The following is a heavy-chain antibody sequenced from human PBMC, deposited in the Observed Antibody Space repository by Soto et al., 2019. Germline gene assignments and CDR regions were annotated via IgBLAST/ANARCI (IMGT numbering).Heavy chain of an antibody. CDR3: AYSTGWVRLDL. D-gene: IGHD6-19*01. CDR2: SFHTGNT. V-gene: IGHV4-4*02. Sequence: PSETLSLTCDVSGDSISSSRWWTWVRQPPGKGLEWIGDSFHTGNTNYNPSLKSRVTISVDKSKNQFSLKLTSVTAADTAVYYCAYSTGWVRLDLWGQGTLVT. CDR1: GDSISSSRW. J-gene: IGHJ3*01.